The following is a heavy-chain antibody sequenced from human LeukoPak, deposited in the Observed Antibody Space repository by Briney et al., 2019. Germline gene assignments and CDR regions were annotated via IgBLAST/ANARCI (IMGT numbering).Heavy chain of an antibody. V-gene: IGHV4-61*02. D-gene: IGHD6-13*01. CDR1: GGSISSGSYY. Sequence: PSETLSLTCTVSGGSISSGSYYWSWIRQPAGKGLEWIGRIYTSGSTNYNPSLKSRVTISVDTSKNQFSLKLSSVTAADTAVYYCARYSSSYRPWVDYWGQGTLVTVSS. J-gene: IGHJ4*02. CDR3: ARYSSSYRPWVDY. CDR2: IYTSGST.